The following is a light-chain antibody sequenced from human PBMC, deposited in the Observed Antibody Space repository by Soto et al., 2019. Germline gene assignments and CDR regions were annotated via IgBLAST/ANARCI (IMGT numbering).Light chain of an antibody. CDR2: DAY. J-gene: IGKJ5*01. CDR3: QQNGTPPLT. CDR1: QCVASSY. V-gene: IGKV3-20*01. Sequence: EIVLTQSSVTLSLSPGERATLSCRASQCVASSYLAWYQQKPGQAPRLLISDAYKRATGISDRFTGSGSGTDFTLIISRLEPEDFAVYYCQQNGTPPLTFGQGTRLEIK.